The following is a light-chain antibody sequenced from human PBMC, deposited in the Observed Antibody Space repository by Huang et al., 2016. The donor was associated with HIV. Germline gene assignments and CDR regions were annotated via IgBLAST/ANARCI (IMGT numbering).Light chain of an antibody. CDR2: GAS. CDR1: QSVSSSY. CDR3: QQYGGSPNT. V-gene: IGKV3-20*01. J-gene: IGKJ2*01. Sequence: EIVLTQSPGTLSLSPGERATLSCRASQSVSSSYLAWYQQKPGQAPRLLIYGASSRATGIPDRFSGGGSGTDFTRTISRLEPEDFAVYYCQQYGGSPNTFGQGTKLEIK.